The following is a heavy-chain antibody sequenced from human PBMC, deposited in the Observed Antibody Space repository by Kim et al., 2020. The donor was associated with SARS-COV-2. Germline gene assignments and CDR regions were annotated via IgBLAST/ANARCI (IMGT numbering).Heavy chain of an antibody. CDR3: ARDLVRRGGVDV. CDR2: IRSSSNYI. J-gene: IGHJ6*02. D-gene: IGHD6-13*01. V-gene: IGHV3-21*01. Sequence: PGGSLRLSCAASGFTFSSYSMTWVRQAPGKGLEWVSSIRSSSNYIYYADSVKGRFTISRDNAKNSLYLHMNSLRAEDTAVYYCARDLVRRGGVDVWGQGTTVTVSS. CDR1: GFTFSSYS.